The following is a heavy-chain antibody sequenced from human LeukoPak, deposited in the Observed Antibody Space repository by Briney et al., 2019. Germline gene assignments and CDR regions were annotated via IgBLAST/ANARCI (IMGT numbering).Heavy chain of an antibody. CDR3: ARGISVGVHDY. Sequence: VASVKVSCKASGYTFTNYYLHWVRQAPGQGLEWMGIINPRDGTTTYAQKFRGRLTMTRDTSTVYMELSSLRSGETAVYYCARGISVGVHDYWGQGTLVSVSS. CDR2: INPRDGTT. D-gene: IGHD6-19*01. J-gene: IGHJ4*02. CDR1: GYTFTNYY. V-gene: IGHV1-46*01.